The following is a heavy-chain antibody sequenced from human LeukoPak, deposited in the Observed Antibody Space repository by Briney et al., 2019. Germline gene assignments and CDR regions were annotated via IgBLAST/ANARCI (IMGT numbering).Heavy chain of an antibody. CDR2: INSDGSDT. V-gene: IGHV3-74*01. CDR3: AKIPASYVSRNSHYYFDY. Sequence: PGGSLRLSCEASGFTFSSYWIHWVRQAPGKGLVWVSRINSDGSDTRYADSVKGRFTISRDNSKNTLYLQMNSLRAEDTAVYYCAKIPASYVSRNSHYYFDYWGQGTLVTVSS. CDR1: GFTFSSYW. J-gene: IGHJ4*02. D-gene: IGHD4-23*01.